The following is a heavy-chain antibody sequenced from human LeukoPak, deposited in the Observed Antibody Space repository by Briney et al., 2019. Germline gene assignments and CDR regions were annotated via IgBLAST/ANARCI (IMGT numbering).Heavy chain of an antibody. CDR2: IQYDGINK. CDR3: ARSLRVRGVPDYMDV. CDR1: GFSFSSYG. Sequence: GGSLRLSCAASGFSFSSYGMHWVRQAPGKGLEWVAFIQYDGINKYYADSVKGRFTISRDNSKNTMYLQMNSLRAEDTAVYYCARSLRVRGVPDYMDVWGKGTTVIISS. D-gene: IGHD3-10*02. J-gene: IGHJ6*03. V-gene: IGHV3-30*12.